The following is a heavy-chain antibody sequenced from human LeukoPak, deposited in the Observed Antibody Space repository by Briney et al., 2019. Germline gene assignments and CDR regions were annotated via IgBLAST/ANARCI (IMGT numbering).Heavy chain of an antibody. CDR3: ARELTMIVVVRGAFDI. CDR1: GFTFSSYG. Sequence: GGSLRLSCAASGFTFSSYGMHCGRQAPGKGVEWGSDISSSVSTIYYADSVKGRFTISRDNAKNSLYLQMNSLRAEDTAVYYCARELTMIVVVRGAFDIWGQGKMVTVSS. CDR2: ISSSVSTI. D-gene: IGHD3-22*01. V-gene: IGHV3-48*04. J-gene: IGHJ3*02.